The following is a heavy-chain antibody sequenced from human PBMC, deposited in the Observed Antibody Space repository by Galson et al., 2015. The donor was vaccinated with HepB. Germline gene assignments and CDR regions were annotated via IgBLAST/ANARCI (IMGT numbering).Heavy chain of an antibody. CDR1: GFTFSNYG. V-gene: IGHV3-30*18. Sequence: SLRLSCAASGFTFSNYGMHWVRQAPGMGLDWVAVTSHDGSSNTYADSVKGRFTISRDNFKNTLYLQMNSLRAEDTAVYYCAKVLESYDSWSGPGGRLQDSWGQGTLVTVSS. J-gene: IGHJ4*02. CDR3: AKVLESYDSWSGPGGRLQDS. CDR2: TSHDGSSN. D-gene: IGHD3-3*01.